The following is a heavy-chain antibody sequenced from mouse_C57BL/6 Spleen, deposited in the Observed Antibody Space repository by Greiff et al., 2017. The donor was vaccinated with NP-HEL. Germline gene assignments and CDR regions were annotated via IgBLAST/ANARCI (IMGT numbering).Heavy chain of an antibody. CDR2: ISYDGSN. V-gene: IGHV3-6*01. J-gene: IGHJ4*01. Sequence: EVKLVESGPGLVKPSPSLSLTCSVTGYSITSGYYWNWIRQFPGNKLEWMGYISYDGSNNYNPSLKNRISITRDTSKNQFFLKLNSVTTEDTATYYCARESARAMDYWGQGTSVTVSS. CDR3: ARESARAMDY. CDR1: GYSITSGYY.